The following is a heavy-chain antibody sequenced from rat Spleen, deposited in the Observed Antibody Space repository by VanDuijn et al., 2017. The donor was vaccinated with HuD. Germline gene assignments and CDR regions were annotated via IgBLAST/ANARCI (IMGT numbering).Heavy chain of an antibody. CDR2: IRYESSST. J-gene: IGHJ1*01. Sequence: EVQLVESDGGLVQPGRSLKLSCAASGFTFSDYYMAWVRQDPKKGLEWVASIRYESSSTYYGDSVKGRFTISRDNAKSTLYLQMNSLRSEDTATYYCARQGILRIITTPYWYFDFWGPGTMVTVSS. CDR3: ARQGILRIITTPYWYFDF. CDR1: GFTFSDYY. D-gene: IGHD1-6*01. V-gene: IGHV5-22*01.